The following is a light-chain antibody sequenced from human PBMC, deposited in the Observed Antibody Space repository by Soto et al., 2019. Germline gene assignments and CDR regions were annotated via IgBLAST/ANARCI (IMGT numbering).Light chain of an antibody. CDR1: QTVSSN. Sequence: VMKQSPATLSVSPGESATLSCRASQTVSSNVAWYQQRPGQAPRLLIDGAFTRATGVPARFSGSRSGTEFTLTISSPQSEDFALYYCQQHNNWPYTFGQGT. CDR3: QQHNNWPYT. CDR2: GAF. V-gene: IGKV3-15*01. J-gene: IGKJ2*01.